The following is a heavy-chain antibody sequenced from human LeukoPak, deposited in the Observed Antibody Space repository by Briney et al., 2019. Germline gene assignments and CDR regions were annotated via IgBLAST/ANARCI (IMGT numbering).Heavy chain of an antibody. CDR3: AKDIAAAGTVDY. V-gene: IGHV3-23*01. Sequence: GGSLRLSCAASGFTFSSYAMSWVRQAPGRGLEWVSAISGSGGSTYYADSVKGRFTISRDNSKNTLYLQMNSLRAEDTAVYYCAKDIAAAGTVDYWGQGTLVTVSS. CDR2: ISGSGGST. CDR1: GFTFSSYA. D-gene: IGHD6-13*01. J-gene: IGHJ4*02.